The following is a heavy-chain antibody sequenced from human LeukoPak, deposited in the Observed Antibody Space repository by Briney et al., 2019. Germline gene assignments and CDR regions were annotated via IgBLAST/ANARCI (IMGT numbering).Heavy chain of an antibody. CDR2: VSRSGST. J-gene: IGHJ4*02. D-gene: IGHD3-3*01. V-gene: IGHV4-38-2*02. CDR1: DYSISTGHY. CDR3: ARDSLHYDYWSGYYSPFDY. Sequence: PSETLSLTCTVSDYSISTGHYWGWIRPPPGKGLEWIGSVSRSGSTYYNPSLKSRVTISIDRSKSQFSLKLTSVTAADTAVYYCARDSLHYDYWSGYYSPFDYWGQGTLVTVSS.